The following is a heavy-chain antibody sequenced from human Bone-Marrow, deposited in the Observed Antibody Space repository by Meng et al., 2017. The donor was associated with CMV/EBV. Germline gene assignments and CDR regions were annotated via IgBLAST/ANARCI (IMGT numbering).Heavy chain of an antibody. Sequence: ASVKVSCKASGYTFSAYYMHWVRQAPGQGLEWMGWINPNSGGTNYAQKSQGRVTMTRDTSISTAYMELSRLRSDDTAVYYCARGILTGYYNVMNWFDPWGQGTLVTVSS. V-gene: IGHV1-2*02. D-gene: IGHD3-9*01. J-gene: IGHJ5*02. CDR2: INPNSGGT. CDR3: ARGILTGYYNVMNWFDP. CDR1: GYTFSAYY.